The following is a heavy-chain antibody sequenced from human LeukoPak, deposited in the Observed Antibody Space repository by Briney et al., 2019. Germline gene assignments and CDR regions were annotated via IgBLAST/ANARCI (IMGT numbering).Heavy chain of an antibody. CDR3: AREQPQLRAINTMLAAGVDY. V-gene: IGHV4-39*07. Sequence: SSETLSLTCAVSGGSISTSSYLWGWVRQPPGKGLEWIGSIYHSGSTYYNPSLKSRVTISVDTSKNQFSLKLSSVTAADTAVYYCAREQPQLRAINTMLAAGVDYWGQGTLVTVSS. D-gene: IGHD3-22*01. CDR2: IYHSGST. J-gene: IGHJ4*02. CDR1: GGSISTSSYL.